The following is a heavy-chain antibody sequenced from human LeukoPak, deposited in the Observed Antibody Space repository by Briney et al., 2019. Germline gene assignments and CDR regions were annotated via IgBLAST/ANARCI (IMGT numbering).Heavy chain of an antibody. CDR1: GYTFSDYG. J-gene: IGHJ4*02. Sequence: ASVKVSCKASGYTFSDYGVSWVRQAPGQGLEWMGRISAYNGNTNYLRKFQGRVTMTTDTSTATAYMELRSLRPSDTAVYFCARGPRYSYDSSILLFDYWGQGTLVTVSS. D-gene: IGHD3-22*01. CDR3: ARGPRYSYDSSILLFDY. CDR2: ISAYNGNT. V-gene: IGHV1-18*01.